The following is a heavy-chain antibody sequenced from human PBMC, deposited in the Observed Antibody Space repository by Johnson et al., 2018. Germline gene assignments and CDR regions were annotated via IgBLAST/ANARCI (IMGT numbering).Heavy chain of an antibody. J-gene: IGHJ6*02. V-gene: IGHV3-33*01. CDR2: IWYDGSNK. CDR3: ARVKVSSSWIYYYYYYGMDV. CDR1: GFTFSSYG. D-gene: IGHD6-13*01. Sequence: QVQLVQSGGGVVQPGRSLRLSCAASGFTFSSYGMHWVRQAPGKGLEWVAVIWYDGSNKYYADSVKGRFTISRDNSTNTLYLQMNSLRAEDTAVYYCARVKVSSSWIYYYYYYGMDVWGQGTTVTVSS.